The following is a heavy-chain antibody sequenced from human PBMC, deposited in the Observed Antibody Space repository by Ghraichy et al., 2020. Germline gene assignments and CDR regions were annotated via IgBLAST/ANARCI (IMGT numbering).Heavy chain of an antibody. V-gene: IGHV4-61*08. Sequence: SETLSLTCTVSGDSVSSDDYYWNWIRQPPGKRLEWLGYIYYNGNTNYHPTNYSPSLKSRITISIDTSTNQFSLKLTSMTASDPAVYYCARGAPPDHWGQGTLVTVAS. CDR2: IYYNGNTNYHPT. CDR3: ARGAPPDH. D-gene: IGHD3-16*01. CDR1: GDSVSSDDYY. J-gene: IGHJ4*03.